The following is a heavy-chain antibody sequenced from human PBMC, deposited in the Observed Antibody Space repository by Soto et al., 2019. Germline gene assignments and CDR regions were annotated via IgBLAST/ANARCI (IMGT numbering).Heavy chain of an antibody. V-gene: IGHV3-66*01. Sequence: EVQLVESGGGLVQPGGSLRISCAASGLTVSTNYMSWVRQAPGKGLEWVSIIYYGGTTYYADSVKGRFTISRDDSKKTLYLQMHRLRAEDTAVYYCARDYDTSRGDWAYYGIDVWGQGTTVTVSS. J-gene: IGHJ6*02. D-gene: IGHD3-9*01. CDR3: ARDYDTSRGDWAYYGIDV. CDR2: IYYGGTT. CDR1: GLTVSTNY.